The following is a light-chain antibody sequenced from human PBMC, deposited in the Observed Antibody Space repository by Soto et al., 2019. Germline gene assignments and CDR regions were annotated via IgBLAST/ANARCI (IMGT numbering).Light chain of an antibody. Sequence: QTVVTQEPSFSVSPGGTVTLTCGLSSGSVSTSYYPSWYQQTPGQAPRTLIYNTKTPSSGVPDRFSGSILGNRAALTITGAQADDECDYYCVLYMGSGIWVFGGGTQLTVL. CDR3: VLYMGSGIWV. J-gene: IGLJ3*02. CDR2: NTK. CDR1: SGSVSTSYY. V-gene: IGLV8-61*01.